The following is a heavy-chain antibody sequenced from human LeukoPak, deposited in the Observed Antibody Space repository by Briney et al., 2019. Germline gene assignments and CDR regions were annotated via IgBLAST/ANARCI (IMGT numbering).Heavy chain of an antibody. V-gene: IGHV4-4*07. CDR2: IYTSGST. J-gene: IGHJ6*03. CDR1: GGSISSYY. Sequence: SETLSLTCTVSGGSISSYYWSWIRQPAGKGLEWIGRIYTSGSTNYNPSLKSRVTMSVDTSKNQFSLKLSSVTAADTAVYYCARGHTLQLQPHYYYYYYMDVWGKGTTVTVSS. D-gene: IGHD2-2*01. CDR3: ARGHTLQLQPHYYYYYYMDV.